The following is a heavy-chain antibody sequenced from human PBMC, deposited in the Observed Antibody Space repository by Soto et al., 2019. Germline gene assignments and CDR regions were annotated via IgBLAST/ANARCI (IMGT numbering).Heavy chain of an antibody. CDR2: INHSGST. V-gene: IGHV4-34*01. CDR1: GGSFSGYY. CDR3: ARGGDYSDNWFDP. Sequence: PSETLSLTCAVYGGSFSGYYWSWIRQPPGKGLERIGEINHSGSTNYNPSLKSRVTISVDTSKNQFSLKLSPVTAADTAVYYCARGGDYSDNWFDPWGQGTLVTVSS. J-gene: IGHJ5*02. D-gene: IGHD4-4*01.